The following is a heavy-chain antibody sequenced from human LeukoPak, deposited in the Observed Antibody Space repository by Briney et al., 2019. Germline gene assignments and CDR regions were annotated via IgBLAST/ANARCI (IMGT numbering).Heavy chain of an antibody. V-gene: IGHV3-33*06. CDR1: GFTFSSYG. Sequence: GGSLRLSCAASGFTFSSYGMHWVRQASGKGLECAAVIWYDGSNKYYADSVKGRLTISRDNSKNTLYLPMNSLRAEDTAVYYCAKEQRWLQAELDYWGQGTLVTVSS. D-gene: IGHD5-24*01. CDR3: AKEQRWLQAELDY. J-gene: IGHJ4*02. CDR2: IWYDGSNK.